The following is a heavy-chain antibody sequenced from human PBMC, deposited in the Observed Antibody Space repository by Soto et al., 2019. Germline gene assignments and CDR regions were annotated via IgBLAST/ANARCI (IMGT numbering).Heavy chain of an antibody. J-gene: IGHJ1*01. CDR3: AKGPWGYCSSTSCLEYFQH. CDR1: GFTLSSYG. D-gene: IGHD2-2*01. Sequence: GGSMRIACAASGFTLSSYGMHGVRKAPGKGLEWVAVISYDGSNKYYADSVKGRFTISRDNSKNTLYLQMNSLRAEDTAVYYCAKGPWGYCSSTSCLEYFQHWGQGTLVTVSS. V-gene: IGHV3-30*18. CDR2: ISYDGSNK.